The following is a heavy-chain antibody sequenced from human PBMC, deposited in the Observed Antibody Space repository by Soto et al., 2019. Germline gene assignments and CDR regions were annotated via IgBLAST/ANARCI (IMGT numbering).Heavy chain of an antibody. V-gene: IGHV4-61*01. CDR1: GGSVTSENYF. Sequence: QVQLQESGPGLVKPSETLSLSCIVSGGSVTSENYFWTWIRQAPGMSLEWIGYISYSGGTEYNASLKSRVTMSLDKSKNQFALNLSSVTAADAAIYYCARDRGFGSGSYGLDFWGPGTVVSVS. D-gene: IGHD3-10*01. CDR3: ARDRGFGSGSYGLDF. J-gene: IGHJ4*02. CDR2: ISYSGGT.